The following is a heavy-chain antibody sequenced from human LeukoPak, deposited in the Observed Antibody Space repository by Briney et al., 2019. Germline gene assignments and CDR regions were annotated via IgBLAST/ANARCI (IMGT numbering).Heavy chain of an antibody. Sequence: APVKVSCTASGYTFAGYYMHWVRQAPGQGLEWMGWINPNSGDTNYAQKFQGRVTMTRDTSISTAYMEMTRLRSDDTAVYYCARAPYCDSTSCYTGSNWFDPWGQGTLVTVSS. CDR1: GYTFAGYY. J-gene: IGHJ5*02. V-gene: IGHV1-2*02. CDR2: INPNSGDT. CDR3: ARAPYCDSTSCYTGSNWFDP. D-gene: IGHD2-2*02.